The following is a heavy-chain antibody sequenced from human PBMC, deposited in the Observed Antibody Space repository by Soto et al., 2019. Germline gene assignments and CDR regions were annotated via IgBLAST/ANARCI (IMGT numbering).Heavy chain of an antibody. Sequence: PSETLSLTCTVSGGSISSGGYYWSWIRQHPGKGLEWIGYIYYSGSTYYNPSLKSRVTISVDTSKNQFSLKLSSVTAADTAVYYCATMLTLQKNRFDPWGQGTLVTVSS. CDR2: IYYSGST. J-gene: IGHJ5*02. V-gene: IGHV4-31*03. CDR1: GGSISSGGYY. CDR3: ATMLTLQKNRFDP. D-gene: IGHD3-10*02.